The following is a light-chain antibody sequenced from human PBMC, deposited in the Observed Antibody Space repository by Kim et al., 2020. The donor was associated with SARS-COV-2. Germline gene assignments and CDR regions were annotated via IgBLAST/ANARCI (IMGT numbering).Light chain of an antibody. V-gene: IGKV3-15*01. J-gene: IGKJ5*01. CDR2: GAS. CDR3: QQYDIWPPIT. Sequence: SPGERATRSCRASPSVSTHLAWYQHKPGQAPRLLVFGASTRATGVPARFSGSGSGTEFTLSISSLQSEDFAVYYCQQYDIWPPITFGQGTRLDIK. CDR1: PSVSTH.